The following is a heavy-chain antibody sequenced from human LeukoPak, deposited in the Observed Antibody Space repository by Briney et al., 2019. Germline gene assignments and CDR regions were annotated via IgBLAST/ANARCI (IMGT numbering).Heavy chain of an antibody. CDR3: AKDFPAPNWGGADY. CDR2: ISGSGGST. D-gene: IGHD7-27*01. CDR1: GFTFSTNP. J-gene: IGHJ4*02. V-gene: IGHV3-23*01. Sequence: GGSRGPSFPASGFTFSTNPRSWVGQAQGKGLDWVSAISGSGGSTYYADSVKGRFTISRDNSKNTLYLQMNSLRAEDTAVYYCAKDFPAPNWGGADYWGQGTLVTVSS.